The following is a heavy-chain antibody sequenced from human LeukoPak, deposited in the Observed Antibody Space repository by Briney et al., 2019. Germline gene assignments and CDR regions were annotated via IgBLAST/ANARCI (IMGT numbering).Heavy chain of an antibody. CDR1: GYTFTCYY. CDR2: INPNSGGT. V-gene: IGHV1-2*02. D-gene: IGHD1-26*01. CDR3: ARGGSYYFHDYLDEDFDY. Sequence: ASEKVSCKASGYTFTCYYMHWVRHAPGQGLEWMGWINPNSGGTNYAQKFQGRVTMTRDTSISTAYMELSRLRSDDTAVYYCARGGSYYFHDYLDEDFDYWGQGTLVTVSS. J-gene: IGHJ4*02.